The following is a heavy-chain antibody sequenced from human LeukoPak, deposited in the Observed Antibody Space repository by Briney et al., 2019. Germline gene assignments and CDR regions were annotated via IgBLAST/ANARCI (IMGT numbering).Heavy chain of an antibody. D-gene: IGHD5-18*01. V-gene: IGHV3-30*02. CDR3: AKENEGYSYGYAVDY. J-gene: IGHJ4*02. CDR1: GFTFSSYG. CDR2: IRYDGSNK. Sequence: GGSLRLSCAASGFTFSSYGMHWVRQAPGKGLEWVAFIRYDGSNKYYADSVKGRFTISRDNSKNTLYLQMNSLRAEDTAVYYCAKENEGYSYGYAVDYWGQGTLVTVSS.